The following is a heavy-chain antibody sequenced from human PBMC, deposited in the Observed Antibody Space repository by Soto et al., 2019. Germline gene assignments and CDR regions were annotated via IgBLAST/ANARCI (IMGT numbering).Heavy chain of an antibody. CDR2: ISSSGTTI. CDR3: ARKSGSYYPWYFDL. CDR1: GFTFSSYE. V-gene: IGHV3-48*03. J-gene: IGHJ2*01. Sequence: EVQLVESGGGLVQPGGSLRLSCAASGFTFSSYEMNWVRQAPGKGLEWVSYISSSGTTIYYADSVKGRFTISRDNAKNSLYLQMNSLRAEDTAVYYCARKSGSYYPWYFDLWGRHTLVTVSS. D-gene: IGHD1-26*01.